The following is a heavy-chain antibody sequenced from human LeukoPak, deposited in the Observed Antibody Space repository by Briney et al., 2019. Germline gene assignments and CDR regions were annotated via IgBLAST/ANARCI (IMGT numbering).Heavy chain of an antibody. Sequence: ASVEVSCKASGFTFTGYYIHWVRQAPGQGLEWMGWINPNSGGSNYAQKFQGRVTMTRDTSMSTAYMELSGLRSDDTAVYYCARDGSYNNSPEEDFDYWGQGTLVTVSS. CDR2: INPNSGGS. D-gene: IGHD1-1*01. J-gene: IGHJ4*02. CDR1: GFTFTGYY. CDR3: ARDGSYNNSPEEDFDY. V-gene: IGHV1-2*02.